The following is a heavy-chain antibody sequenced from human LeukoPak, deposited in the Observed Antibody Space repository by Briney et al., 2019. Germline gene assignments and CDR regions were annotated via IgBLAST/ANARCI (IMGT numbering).Heavy chain of an antibody. J-gene: IGHJ4*02. Sequence: SETLSLTCTVSGGSISSYYWSWLRQPPGKGLEWIGYIYYSGSTNYNPSLKSRVTISVDTSKNQFSLKLSSVTAADTAVYYCARVRATGAFDYWGQGTLVTVSS. D-gene: IGHD5-12*01. CDR3: ARVRATGAFDY. CDR1: GGSISSYY. V-gene: IGHV4-59*08. CDR2: IYYSGST.